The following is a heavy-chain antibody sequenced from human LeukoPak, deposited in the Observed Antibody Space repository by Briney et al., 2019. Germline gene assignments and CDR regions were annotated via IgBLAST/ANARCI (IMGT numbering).Heavy chain of an antibody. Sequence: SVKLSCKASGGTFSIYAISWVRQAPGQGLEWMGRIIPIFGTANYAQKFQGSVTITTDESTSTAYMELSSLSSEDTAVYYCAVVVADRDYYYMDVWGKGTTVTVSS. CDR3: AVVVADRDYYYMDV. V-gene: IGHV1-69*05. CDR2: IIPIFGTA. D-gene: IGHD2-15*01. J-gene: IGHJ6*03. CDR1: GGTFSIYA.